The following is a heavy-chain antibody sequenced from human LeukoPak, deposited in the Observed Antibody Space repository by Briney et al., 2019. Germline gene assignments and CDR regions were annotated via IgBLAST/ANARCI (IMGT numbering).Heavy chain of an antibody. V-gene: IGHV3-7*01. CDR2: IKQDGSEK. D-gene: IGHD6-19*01. Sequence: GGSLRLSCAASGFTFSSYWMSWVRQAPGKGLEWVANIKQDGSEKYYVDSVKGRFTISRDNAKNSLYLQMNSLRAEDTAVYYCARGGRYSSGWAYFDYWGQGTLVTVSS. CDR1: GFTFSSYW. CDR3: ARGGRYSSGWAYFDY. J-gene: IGHJ4*02.